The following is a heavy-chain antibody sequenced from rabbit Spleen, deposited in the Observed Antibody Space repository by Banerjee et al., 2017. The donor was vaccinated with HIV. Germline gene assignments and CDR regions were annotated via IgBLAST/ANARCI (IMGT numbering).Heavy chain of an antibody. CDR1: GFSFSSGYY. Sequence: QSLEESGGGLVKPGASLTLTCTASGFSFSSGYYMCWVRQAPGKGLEWIGTIYAGSTGTIDFASWAKGRFTISKTSSTTVTLQMTSLTAADTATYFCARNFDLWGQGTLVTVS. V-gene: IGHV1S40*01. CDR2: IYAGSTGTI. CDR3: ARNFDL. J-gene: IGHJ4*01.